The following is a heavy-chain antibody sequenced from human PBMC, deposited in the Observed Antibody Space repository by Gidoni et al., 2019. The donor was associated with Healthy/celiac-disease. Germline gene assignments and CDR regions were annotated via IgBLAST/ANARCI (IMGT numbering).Heavy chain of an antibody. J-gene: IGHJ5*02. CDR1: GFTFSSYG. Sequence: QVQLVESGGGVVQPGRSLRLSCTASGFTFSSYGLHWVRQAPGQGLEWGAVIWYDGSNKYYADSVKGRFTISRDNSKNTLYLQMNSLRAEDTAVYYCARARAYYYDSSGVPNWFDPWGQGTLVTVSS. D-gene: IGHD3-22*01. CDR2: IWYDGSNK. V-gene: IGHV3-33*01. CDR3: ARARAYYYDSSGVPNWFDP.